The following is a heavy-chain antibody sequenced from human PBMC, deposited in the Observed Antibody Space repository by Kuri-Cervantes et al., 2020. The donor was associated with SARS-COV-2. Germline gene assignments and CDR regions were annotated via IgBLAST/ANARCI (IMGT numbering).Heavy chain of an antibody. CDR1: GGTFSSYA. D-gene: IGHD3-16*02. CDR3: ARDREITSGGVIDRGFDY. J-gene: IGHJ4*02. Sequence: SVKVSCKASGGTFSSYAISWVRPAPGQGLEWMGGIIPIFGTANYAQKFQGRVTITTDESTSTAYMELSSLRSEDTAVYYCARDREITSGGVIDRGFDYWGQGNLVTVSS. CDR2: IIPIFGTA. V-gene: IGHV1-69*05.